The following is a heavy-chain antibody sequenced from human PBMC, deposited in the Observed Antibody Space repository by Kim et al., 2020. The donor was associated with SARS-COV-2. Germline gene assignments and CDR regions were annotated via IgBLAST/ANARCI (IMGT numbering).Heavy chain of an antibody. Sequence: ASVKVSCKASGYTFTSNHMHWVRQAPGQGLEWMGMITPSGGSTNYAQKFQGSVTMTRDTSTRTVYMELSSLRSEGTAVYYCARDREGDWTFDYWGQGTLVTVSS. V-gene: IGHV1-46*01. CDR1: GYTFTSNH. D-gene: IGHD2-21*02. J-gene: IGHJ4*02. CDR3: ARDREGDWTFDY. CDR2: ITPSGGST.